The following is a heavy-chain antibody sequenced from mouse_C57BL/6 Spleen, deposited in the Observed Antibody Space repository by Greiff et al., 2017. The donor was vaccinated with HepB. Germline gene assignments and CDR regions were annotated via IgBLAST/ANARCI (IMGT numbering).Heavy chain of an antibody. J-gene: IGHJ3*01. D-gene: IGHD2-1*01. CDR2: ISGGGGNT. Sequence: DVMLVESGGGLVKPGGSLKLSCAASGFTFSSYTMSWVRQTPEKRLEWVATISGGGGNTYYPDSVKGRFTISRDNAKNTLYLQMSSLRSEDTALYYCERQSYYGNYRAGFAYWGQGTLVTVSA. CDR1: GFTFSSYT. CDR3: ERQSYYGNYRAGFAY. V-gene: IGHV5-9*01.